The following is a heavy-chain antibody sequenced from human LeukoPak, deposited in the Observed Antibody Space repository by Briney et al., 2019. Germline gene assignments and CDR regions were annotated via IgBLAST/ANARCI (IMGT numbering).Heavy chain of an antibody. CDR3: ARWGGSSYYMDV. Sequence: ASVKVSCKASGGTFSSYTISWVRQAPGQGLEWMGWISAYNGNTNYAQKLQGRVTMTTDTSTSTAYMELRSLRSDDTAVYYCARWGGSSYYMDVWGKGATVTVSS. CDR2: ISAYNGNT. V-gene: IGHV1-18*01. CDR1: GGTFSSYT. J-gene: IGHJ6*03. D-gene: IGHD1-26*01.